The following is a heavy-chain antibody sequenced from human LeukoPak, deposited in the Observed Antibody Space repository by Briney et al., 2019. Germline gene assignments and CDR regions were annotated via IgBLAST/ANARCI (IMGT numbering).Heavy chain of an antibody. CDR1: GFTFSSYA. V-gene: IGHV3-30-3*01. D-gene: IGHD6-13*01. Sequence: GSLRLSCAASGFTFSSYAMHWVRQAPGKGLEWVAVISYDGSNKYYADSVKGRFTISRDNSKNTLYLQMNSLRAEDTAVYYCARRYSSSWYYFDYWGQGTLVTVSS. CDR3: ARRYSSSWYYFDY. CDR2: ISYDGSNK. J-gene: IGHJ4*02.